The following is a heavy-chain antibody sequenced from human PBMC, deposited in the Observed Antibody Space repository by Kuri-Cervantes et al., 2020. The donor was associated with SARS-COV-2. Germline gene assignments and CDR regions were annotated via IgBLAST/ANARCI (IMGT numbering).Heavy chain of an antibody. V-gene: IGHV1-69*05. Sequence: SVKVSCKASGGTFSSYAISWVRQAPGQGLEWMGGIIPIFGTANYAQKFQGRVTITTDESTSTAYMELSSLRSEDTAVYYCARGGVGATQGCSFDYWGQGTLVTVSS. CDR2: IIPIFGTA. CDR1: GGTFSSYA. D-gene: IGHD1-26*01. J-gene: IGHJ4*02. CDR3: ARGGVGATQGCSFDY.